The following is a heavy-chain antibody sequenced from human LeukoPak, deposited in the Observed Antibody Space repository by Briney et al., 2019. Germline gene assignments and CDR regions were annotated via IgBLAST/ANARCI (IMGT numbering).Heavy chain of an antibody. D-gene: IGHD4-17*01. CDR2: IYPADSDT. J-gene: IGHJ4*02. CDR1: GYSFTSYW. Sequence: GESLKISCRGSGYSFTSYWIGWVRQMPGKGLEWMGIIYPADSDTRYSPSFQGQVTISADKSISTAYLQRSSLKASDTATYYCARSSDYGDYLHYWGQGTLVTVSS. V-gene: IGHV5-51*01. CDR3: ARSSDYGDYLHY.